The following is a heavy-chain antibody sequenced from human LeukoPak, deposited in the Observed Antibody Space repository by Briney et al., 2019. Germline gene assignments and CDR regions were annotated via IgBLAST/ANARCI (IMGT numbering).Heavy chain of an antibody. V-gene: IGHV1-2*02. CDR2: INPNSGAT. D-gene: IGHD3-3*01. Sequence: ASVKVSCKTSGYTFTGYYIHWVRQAPGQGLEWMGWINPNSGATNYAQSFQGRVTMTRDTSTSTAHMELSRLRSDDTAVYYCARDLNRGPSHYDFWSGYYNWFDPWGQGTLVTVSS. CDR3: ARDLNRGPSHYDFWSGYYNWFDP. CDR1: GYTFTGYY. J-gene: IGHJ5*02.